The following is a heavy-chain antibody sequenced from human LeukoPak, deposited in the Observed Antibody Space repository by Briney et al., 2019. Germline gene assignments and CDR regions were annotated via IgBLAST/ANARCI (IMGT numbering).Heavy chain of an antibody. CDR2: ISPSSHDI. D-gene: IGHD6-6*01. CDR3: AKTARVPDY. V-gene: IGHV3-11*06. Sequence: GGPLRLSCAASGFIFSDFYMSWVRQAAGKGLEYIAYISPSSHDIIYADSVKGRFTISRDNAKNSLYLQMNSLRAEDTAVYYCAKTARVPDYWGQGTQVTVSS. CDR1: GFIFSDFY. J-gene: IGHJ4*02.